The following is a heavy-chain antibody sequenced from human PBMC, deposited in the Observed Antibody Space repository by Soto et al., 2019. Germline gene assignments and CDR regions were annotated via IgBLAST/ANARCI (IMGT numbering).Heavy chain of an antibody. CDR3: ARDWGIYGDYYYYYYGMDV. CDR2: ISGSGSST. J-gene: IGHJ6*02. V-gene: IGHV3-23*01. Sequence: GGALGLSWGSSGFPLSRYAKKWVRPGPGEGVGWVSIISGSGSSTNYADSVKGRFTISRDNARDTVYLQMNSLRAEDTAVYYCARDWGIYGDYYYYYYGMDVWGQGTTVTVSS. CDR1: GFPLSRYA. D-gene: IGHD4-17*01.